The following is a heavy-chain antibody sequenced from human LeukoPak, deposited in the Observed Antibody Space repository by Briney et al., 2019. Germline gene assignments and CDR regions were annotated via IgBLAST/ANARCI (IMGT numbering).Heavy chain of an antibody. CDR2: IYYSGST. CDR3: ARQGYDGSGSYLGTDFDY. D-gene: IGHD3-10*01. Sequence: PSETLSLTCTVSGGSISSSSYYWGWIRQPPGKGLEWIGSIYYSGSTYYNPSLKSRVTISVDTSKNQFSLKLSSVTAADTAVYYCARQGYDGSGSYLGTDFDYWGQGTLVTVSS. V-gene: IGHV4-39*01. CDR1: GGSISSSSYY. J-gene: IGHJ4*02.